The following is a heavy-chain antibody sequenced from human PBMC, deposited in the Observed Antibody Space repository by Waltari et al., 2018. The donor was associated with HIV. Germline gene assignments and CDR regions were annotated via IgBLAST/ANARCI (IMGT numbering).Heavy chain of an antibody. V-gene: IGHV3-7*01. CDR3: ASQRERWNYVDY. CDR1: GFTFSNYW. D-gene: IGHD1-1*01. Sequence: EVQLVESGGGLVQPGGSLRLSCAASGFTFSNYWMSWVRQAPGKGLEWVANIKQDGSEKYYVDSVKGRFTISRDNAKNSLYLQMNSLRAEDTAVYYCASQRERWNYVDYWGQGTLVTVSS. J-gene: IGHJ4*02. CDR2: IKQDGSEK.